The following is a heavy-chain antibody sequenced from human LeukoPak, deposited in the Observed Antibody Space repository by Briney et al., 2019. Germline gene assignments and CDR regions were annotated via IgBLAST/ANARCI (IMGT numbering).Heavy chain of an antibody. CDR3: ARVIAAAGFFDY. CDR1: GYTFTSYG. Sequence: VASVKVSCKASGYTFTSYGISWVRQAPGQGLEWMGWISAYNGNTNYAQKLQGRVTMTTDTSTSTAYMELRSLRSGDTAVYYCARVIAAAGFFDYWGQGTLVTVSS. V-gene: IGHV1-18*01. J-gene: IGHJ4*02. D-gene: IGHD6-13*01. CDR2: ISAYNGNT.